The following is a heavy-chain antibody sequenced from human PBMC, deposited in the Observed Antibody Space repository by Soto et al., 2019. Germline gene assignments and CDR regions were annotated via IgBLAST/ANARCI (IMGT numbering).Heavy chain of an antibody. CDR3: AKARVIKLLPIWPGR. J-gene: IGHJ4*02. CDR1: GFSVSNYG. V-gene: IGHV3-30*18. CDR2: VSSDGNNK. Sequence: PGGSLRLSCVASGFSVSNYGMHWVRQAPGKGREGVAFVSSDGNNKYYAESVKGRFTMCRDNAKNTLYLQVDRLTVDDTAVYYCAKARVIKLLPIWPGRWGQGTLVTVSS. D-gene: IGHD2-15*01.